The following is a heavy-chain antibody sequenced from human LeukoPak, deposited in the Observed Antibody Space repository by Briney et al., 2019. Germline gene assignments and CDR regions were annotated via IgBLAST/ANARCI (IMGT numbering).Heavy chain of an antibody. Sequence: ASVKVSCKASGYTFTGYYMHWVRQAPGQGLEWMGWINPNSGGTKYAQKFQGRVTMTRDTSTSTAYMELSRLRSDDTAVYYCARAPHYDSDAFDIWGQGTMVTVSS. CDR3: ARAPHYDSDAFDI. D-gene: IGHD3-22*01. J-gene: IGHJ3*02. V-gene: IGHV1-2*02. CDR1: GYTFTGYY. CDR2: INPNSGGT.